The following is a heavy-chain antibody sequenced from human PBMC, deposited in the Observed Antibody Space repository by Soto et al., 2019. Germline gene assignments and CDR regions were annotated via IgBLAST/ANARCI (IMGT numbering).Heavy chain of an antibody. Sequence: EVQLLESGGGLVQPGGSLRLSCAASGFTFSSYAMSWVRQAPGKGLEWVSAISGSGGSTYYADSVKGRFTISRDNSKNTLYLQRNSLRSEDTAVYYCSKGPDIAAFYFYYWGQGTLGTLSS. V-gene: IGHV3-23*01. CDR2: ISGSGGST. CDR3: SKGPDIAAFYFYY. CDR1: GFTFSSYA. D-gene: IGHD5-12*01. J-gene: IGHJ4*02.